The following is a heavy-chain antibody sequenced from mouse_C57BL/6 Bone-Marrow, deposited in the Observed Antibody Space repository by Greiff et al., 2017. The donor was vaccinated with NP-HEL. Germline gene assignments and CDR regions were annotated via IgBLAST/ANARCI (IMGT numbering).Heavy chain of an antibody. V-gene: IGHV1-26*01. D-gene: IGHD2-3*01. CDR1: GYTFTDYY. Sequence: EVQLQQSGPELVKPGASVKISCKASGYTFTDYYMNWVKQSHGKSLEWIGDINPNNGGTSYNQKFKGKATLTVDKSSSTAYMELRSLTSEDSAVYYCARGVTTVARYDGYYGNYYAMDYWGQGTSVTVSS. CDR3: ARGVTTVARYDGYYGNYYAMDY. J-gene: IGHJ4*01. CDR2: INPNNGGT.